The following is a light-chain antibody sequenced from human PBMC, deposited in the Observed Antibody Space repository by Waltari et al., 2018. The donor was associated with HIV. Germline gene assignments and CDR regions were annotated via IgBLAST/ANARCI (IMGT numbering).Light chain of an antibody. CDR2: ADR. Sequence: VSVALGQTTKITCGGNYIGTKSVHWYQQKPGQAPVLVIYADRGRPSGVPDRFSGSSSGNTATLTISGVQSGDEADYYCQLWDSSTVIFGGGTKLTVL. CDR3: QLWDSSTVI. CDR1: YIGTKS. J-gene: IGLJ2*01. V-gene: IGLV3-9*01.